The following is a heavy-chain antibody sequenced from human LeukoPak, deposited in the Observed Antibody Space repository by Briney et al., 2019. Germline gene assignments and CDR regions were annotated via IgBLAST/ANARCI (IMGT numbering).Heavy chain of an antibody. Sequence: SETLSLTCTVSGGSISSSSYYWGWIRQPPGKGLEWIGRIYTSGSTDYNPSLKSRVTMSVDTSKNQFSLKLSSVTAADTAVYYCAREPFVKRVRGVIRWFDPWGQGTLVTVSS. CDR3: AREPFVKRVRGVIRWFDP. CDR1: GGSISSSSYY. J-gene: IGHJ5*02. CDR2: IYTSGST. D-gene: IGHD3-10*01. V-gene: IGHV4-39*07.